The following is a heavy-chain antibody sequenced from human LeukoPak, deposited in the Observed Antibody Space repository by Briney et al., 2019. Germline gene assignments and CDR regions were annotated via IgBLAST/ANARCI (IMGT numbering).Heavy chain of an antibody. CDR1: GFTFCADG. D-gene: IGHD6-13*01. V-gene: IGHV3-33*01. CDR3: ARDIAAAGPDY. CDR2: IWYDGKQK. J-gene: IGHJ4*02. Sequence: TGGSLRLSCAPSGFTFCADGRDGGRQAPGKGRGGGAVIWYDGKQKYYEDSVKGGFTISRDNSKNMLYLQVTSLRVADTAVYYCARDIAAAGPDYWGQGTLVTV.